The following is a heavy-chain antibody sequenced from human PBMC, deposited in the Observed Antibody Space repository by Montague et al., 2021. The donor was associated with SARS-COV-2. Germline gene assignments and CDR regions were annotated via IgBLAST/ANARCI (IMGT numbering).Heavy chain of an antibody. CDR1: GGSISSYY. V-gene: IGHV4-59*01. CDR2: IYYSGST. Sequence: SETLSLTCTVSGGSISSYYWSWIRQPPGKGLEWIGYIYYSGSTNYNPSLKSRVTISVDTSKNQPSLTLSSVTAADTAVYYCSGTYYDFWSGFFHYYSMDVWGQGTTVTVSS. J-gene: IGHJ6*03. CDR3: SGTYYDFWSGFFHYYSMDV. D-gene: IGHD3-3*01.